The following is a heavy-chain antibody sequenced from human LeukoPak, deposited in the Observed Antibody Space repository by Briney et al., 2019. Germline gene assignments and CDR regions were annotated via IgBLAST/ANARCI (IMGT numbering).Heavy chain of an antibody. CDR3: ARSFAPYNWNDVGPCSY. CDR2: IIPIFGTT. CDR1: GGTFSSYA. Sequence: SVKVSCNASGGTFSSYAISWVRQTPGQGLEWMGGIIPIFGTTNYAQKFQGRLTITADESTSTAYMELSSLRSEDTAVYYCARSFAPYNWNDVGPCSYWGQGTLVTVSS. V-gene: IGHV1-69*13. J-gene: IGHJ4*02. D-gene: IGHD1-20*01.